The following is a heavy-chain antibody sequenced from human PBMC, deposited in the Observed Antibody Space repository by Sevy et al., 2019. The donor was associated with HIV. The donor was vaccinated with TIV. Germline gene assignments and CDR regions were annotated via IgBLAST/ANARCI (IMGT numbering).Heavy chain of an antibody. CDR1: GGSITSLY. J-gene: IGHJ4*02. CDR2: IYYNGPI. CDR3: AGENAWGRGYS. V-gene: IGHV4-59*08. Sequence: SETLSLTCTVSGGSITSLYWNWIRQPPGKGLGWIANIYYNGPINYNPSLKRRVTLSLDTSKNQFSLRLSSVTAADTAMYYCAGENAWGRGYSWGQGTLVTVSS. D-gene: IGHD1-26*01.